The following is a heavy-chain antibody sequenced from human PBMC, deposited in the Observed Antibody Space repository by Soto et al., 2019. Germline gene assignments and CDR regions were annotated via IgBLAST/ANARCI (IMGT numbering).Heavy chain of an antibody. CDR2: IYYSGST. CDR3: AREDVYSYGFG. Sequence: QVQLQESGPGLVKPSETLSLTCTVSGGSVSSGSYYWSWIRQPPGKGLEWIGYIYYSGSTNYNPSLKSRVTISINTSKNQFSLKLSSVTAADTAVYYCAREDVYSYGFGWGQGTLVTVSS. J-gene: IGHJ4*02. D-gene: IGHD5-18*01. V-gene: IGHV4-61*01. CDR1: GGSVSSGSYY.